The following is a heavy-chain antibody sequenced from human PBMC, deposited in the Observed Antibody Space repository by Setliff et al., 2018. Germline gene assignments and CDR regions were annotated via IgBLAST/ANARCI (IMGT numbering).Heavy chain of an antibody. Sequence: PGGSLRLSCAASGFTFNSYSMNWVRQAPGKGLEWVSSISSSSSYIYYADSVKGRFTISRDNAKNSLYLQMNSLRAEDTAVYYCARDLGCSGGSCYLDYYYGMDVWGQGTTVTVSS. CDR3: ARDLGCSGGSCYLDYYYGMDV. CDR1: GFTFNSYS. CDR2: ISSSSSYI. V-gene: IGHV3-21*01. J-gene: IGHJ6*02. D-gene: IGHD2-15*01.